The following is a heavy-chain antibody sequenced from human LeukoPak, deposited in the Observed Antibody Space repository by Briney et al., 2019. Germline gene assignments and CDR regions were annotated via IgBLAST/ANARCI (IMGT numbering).Heavy chain of an antibody. D-gene: IGHD1-26*01. V-gene: IGHV3-11*01. CDR3: ATGAVVGATRGPASGHFDY. J-gene: IGHJ4*02. CDR1: GFTFSDYY. CDR2: ISSSGSTI. Sequence: GGSLRLSCAASGFTFSDYYMSWIRQAPGKGLEWVSYISSSGSTIYYADSVKGRFTISRDNAKNSLYLQMNSLRAEDTAVYYCATGAVVGATRGPASGHFDYWGQGTLVTVSS.